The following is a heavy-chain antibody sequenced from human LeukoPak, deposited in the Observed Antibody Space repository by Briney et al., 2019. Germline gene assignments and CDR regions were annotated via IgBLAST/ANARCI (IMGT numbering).Heavy chain of an antibody. CDR1: GGSISSGNYD. D-gene: IGHD5-18*01. Sequence: PSETLSLXCTVSGGSISSGNYDWSWIRQPAGKTLEWIGRIHTSGSTNYNPSLKSRFSISINTAKNQFSLKQSSVTASDTAVYYCARDRDSAIPYYFDSWGQGTLVTVSS. J-gene: IGHJ4*02. V-gene: IGHV4-61*02. CDR3: ARDRDSAIPYYFDS. CDR2: IHTSGST.